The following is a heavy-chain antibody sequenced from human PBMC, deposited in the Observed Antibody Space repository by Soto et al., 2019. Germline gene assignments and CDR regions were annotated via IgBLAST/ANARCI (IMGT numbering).Heavy chain of an antibody. D-gene: IGHD6-19*01. J-gene: IGHJ6*02. CDR1: GYTFASYY. V-gene: IGHV1-46*01. Sequence: SVKVSCKASGYTFASYYMHWVRQAPGQGLEWMGIINPSGGSTSYAQKFQGRVTMTRDTSTSTVYMELSSLRSDDTAVYYCARGDSSGWYGAAYYYYYGMDVWGQGTTVTVSS. CDR2: INPSGGST. CDR3: ARGDSSGWYGAAYYYYYGMDV.